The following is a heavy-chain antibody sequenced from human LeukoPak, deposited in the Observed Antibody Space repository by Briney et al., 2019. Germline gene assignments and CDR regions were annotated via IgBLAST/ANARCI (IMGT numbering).Heavy chain of an antibody. V-gene: IGHV1-3*01. CDR2: VSAGHGNT. J-gene: IGHJ4*02. Sequence: ASVKVSCKASGYTFTSYDINWVRQATGQGLEWMGWVSAGHGNTIYSQKFQDRLTITSDTSASTAYMELSSLTSEDTALYFCARLMVRGDSYWGQGTLVTVSS. CDR3: ARLMVRGDSY. CDR1: GYTFTSYD. D-gene: IGHD3-10*01.